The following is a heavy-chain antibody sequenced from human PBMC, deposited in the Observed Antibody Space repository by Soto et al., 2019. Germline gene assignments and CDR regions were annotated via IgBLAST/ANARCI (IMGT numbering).Heavy chain of an antibody. CDR2: MNPNSGNT. V-gene: IGHV1-8*01. CDR3: MVILTGYYTVGNSDY. J-gene: IGHJ4*02. D-gene: IGHD3-9*01. CDR1: GYTFTSYD. Sequence: ASVKVSCKASGYTFTSYDINWVRQATGQGLEWMGWMNPNSGNTGYAQNFQGRVTMTRNTSISTAYMELSSLRSEDTAVYYCMVILTGYYTVGNSDYWGQGTLVTVSS.